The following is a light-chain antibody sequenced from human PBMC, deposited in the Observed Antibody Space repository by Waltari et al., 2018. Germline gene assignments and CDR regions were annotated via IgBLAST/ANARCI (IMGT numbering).Light chain of an antibody. CDR1: SGSVSTNNY. Sequence: QTVVTQEPSFSVSPGGTVTLTCGLSSGSVSTNNYPSWYQQTPCQPPRTLNYSTNTRSSGVPDRFSGSILGSKATLTITGAQADDESDYYCALYVGSAMWVFGGGTKLTVL. CDR2: STN. V-gene: IGLV8-61*01. CDR3: ALYVGSAMWV. J-gene: IGLJ3*02.